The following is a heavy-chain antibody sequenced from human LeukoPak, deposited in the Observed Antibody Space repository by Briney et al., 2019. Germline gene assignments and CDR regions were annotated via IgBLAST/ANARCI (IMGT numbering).Heavy chain of an antibody. CDR1: GFTFSSYS. D-gene: IGHD3-3*01. V-gene: IGHV3-21*01. Sequence: PGGSLRLSCAASGFTFSSYSMNWDRQAPGKGLEWVSSISSSSSYIYYADSVKGRFTISRDNAKNSLYLQMNSLRAEDTAVYYCARDNSYDFWSGYYAFDIWGQGTMVTVSS. CDR2: ISSSSSYI. J-gene: IGHJ3*02. CDR3: ARDNSYDFWSGYYAFDI.